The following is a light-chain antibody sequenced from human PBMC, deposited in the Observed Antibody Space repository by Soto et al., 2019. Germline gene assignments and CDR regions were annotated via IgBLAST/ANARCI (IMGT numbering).Light chain of an antibody. J-gene: IGLJ1*01. CDR1: SSNIGTNT. Sequence: QSVLTQPPSASGTPGQRVTISCSGGSSNIGTNTVDWYQQLPGTAPNLLIYSNKQRPSGVPDRFSGSKSGTSASLAISGLQSEDEADYYCAAWDDSLRGQVFGTGTKLTVL. CDR3: AAWDDSLRGQV. CDR2: SNK. V-gene: IGLV1-44*01.